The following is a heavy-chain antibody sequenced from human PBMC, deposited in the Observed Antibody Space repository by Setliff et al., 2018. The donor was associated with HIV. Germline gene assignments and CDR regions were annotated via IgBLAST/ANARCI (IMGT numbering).Heavy chain of an antibody. J-gene: IGHJ4*02. D-gene: IGHD3-22*01. CDR2: IYTSGST. CDR3: ARGLSFYDPGGFDY. V-gene: IGHV4-4*09. CDR1: GDSISTDY. Sequence: SETLSLTCTVSGDSISTDYWTWIRQPPGRGLEWIGYIYTSGSTNYNPSLKSRVTISVDTSKNQFSLRLTSVTAADTAVYYCARGLSFYDPGGFDYWGQGTLVTVSS.